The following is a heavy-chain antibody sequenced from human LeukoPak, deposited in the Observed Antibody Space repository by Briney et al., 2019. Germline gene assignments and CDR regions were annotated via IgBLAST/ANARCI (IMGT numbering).Heavy chain of an antibody. J-gene: IGHJ5*02. V-gene: IGHV4-34*01. Sequence: SETLSLTCAVYGGSFSGYYWSWIRQPPGRGLEWIGEINHSGSTNYNPSLKSRVTISVDTSKNQFSLKLSSVTAADTAVYYCARASRSWFDPWGQGTLVTVSS. CDR3: ARASRSWFDP. CDR1: GGSFSGYY. CDR2: INHSGST.